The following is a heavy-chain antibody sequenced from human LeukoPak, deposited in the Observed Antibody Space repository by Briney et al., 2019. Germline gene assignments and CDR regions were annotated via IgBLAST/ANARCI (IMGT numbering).Heavy chain of an antibody. D-gene: IGHD2-21*02. CDR2: IYYSGST. J-gene: IGHJ4*02. CDR1: GGSISSGDYY. Sequence: SQTLSLTCTVSGGSISSGDYYWSWIRQPPGKGLEWIGYIYYSGSTYYNPSLKSRVTISVDTSKNQFSLKLSSVTAADTAVYYCARGGVVTAIPTYWGQGTLVTVSS. V-gene: IGHV4-30-4*01. CDR3: ARGGVVTAIPTY.